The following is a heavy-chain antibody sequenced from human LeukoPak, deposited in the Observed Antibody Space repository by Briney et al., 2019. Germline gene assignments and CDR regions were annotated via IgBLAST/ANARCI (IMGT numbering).Heavy chain of an antibody. CDR1: GYNFPSSG. Sequence: ASVTVSCKTSGYNFPSSGVTWVRQAPGQGLEWMGWISAYSGHTNYAQQFQGRVAMTTDTSTSTAYMELGSLRSDDTAVYYCARIGKLASYSIDYWGQGTLVTVSS. CDR2: ISAYSGHT. D-gene: IGHD1-26*01. CDR3: ARIGKLASYSIDY. V-gene: IGHV1-18*01. J-gene: IGHJ4*02.